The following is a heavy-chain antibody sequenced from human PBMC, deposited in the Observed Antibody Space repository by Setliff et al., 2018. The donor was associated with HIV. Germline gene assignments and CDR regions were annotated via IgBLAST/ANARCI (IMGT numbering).Heavy chain of an antibody. V-gene: IGHV3-11*01. Sequence: PGGSLRLSCAASGFTFTNYYMSWVRQAPGKGLEWVAYISGSGSTMYHADSVKGRFTISRDNAKKSLYLQMNSLRAEDTAVYYCARSFPYTDTPIGSWGQGTLVTVSS. CDR3: ARSFPYTDTPIGS. CDR2: ISGSGSTM. CDR1: GFTFTNYY. J-gene: IGHJ4*02. D-gene: IGHD3-16*01.